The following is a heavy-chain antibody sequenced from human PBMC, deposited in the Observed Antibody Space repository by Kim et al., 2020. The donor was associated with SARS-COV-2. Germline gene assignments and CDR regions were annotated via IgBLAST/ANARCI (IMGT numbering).Heavy chain of an antibody. Sequence: SETLSLTCTVSGGSISSYYWSWIRQPPGKGLEWIGYIYYSGSTNYNPSLKSRVTISVDTSKNQFSLKLSSVTAADTAVYYCARDYGYDYGDYVSRPQGMVVWGQGTTVTVSS. J-gene: IGHJ6*02. V-gene: IGHV4-59*01. CDR2: IYYSGST. CDR1: GGSISSYY. D-gene: IGHD4-17*01. CDR3: ARDYGYDYGDYVSRPQGMVV.